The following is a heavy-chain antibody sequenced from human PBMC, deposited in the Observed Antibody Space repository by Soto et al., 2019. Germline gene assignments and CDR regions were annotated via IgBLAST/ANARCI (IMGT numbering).Heavy chain of an antibody. CDR1: GGSISSNSAT. Sequence: SHTLSLTCATSGGSISSNSATVNVSRHPRTRGHEWLGRTYYRSKWYNDYAVSLKSRITINPDTTKNQFSLQLNSVTPEDTAVYYHARVVKDFWSGDQYYYGMGVWGQGTTVTVSS. CDR3: ARVVKDFWSGDQYYYGMGV. V-gene: IGHV6-1*01. D-gene: IGHD3-3*01. CDR2: TYYRSKWYN. J-gene: IGHJ6*02.